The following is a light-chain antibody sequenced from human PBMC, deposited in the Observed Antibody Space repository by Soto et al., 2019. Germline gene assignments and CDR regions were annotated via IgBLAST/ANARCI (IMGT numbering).Light chain of an antibody. CDR1: QSVSSSN. CDR3: LQYNNWWT. CDR2: AAS. V-gene: IGKV3D-15*01. Sequence: EIVLTQSPGTLSLSPGERASLSCRASQSVSSSNLAWYQQKPGQVPRLLIYAASTRATGIPARFSGSGSGTEFTLTISSLQSEDFAVYYCLQYNNWWTFGQGTKVDIK. J-gene: IGKJ1*01.